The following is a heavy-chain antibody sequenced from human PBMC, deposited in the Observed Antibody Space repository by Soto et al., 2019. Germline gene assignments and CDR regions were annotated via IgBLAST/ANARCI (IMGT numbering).Heavy chain of an antibody. J-gene: IGHJ6*02. V-gene: IGHV1-3*01. CDR2: INGGNGNT. Sequence: QVQVVQSGAEVKKPGASVKLSCKASGYTFTTYTMHWVRQAPGQRLEWMGWINGGNGNTKYSQKFQGRVTITRDTXAXXAYMELSSLRSEDTAVYYCARDRRDYYYYYYAMDVWGQGTTVTVSS. CDR3: ARDRRDYYYYYYAMDV. CDR1: GYTFTTYT.